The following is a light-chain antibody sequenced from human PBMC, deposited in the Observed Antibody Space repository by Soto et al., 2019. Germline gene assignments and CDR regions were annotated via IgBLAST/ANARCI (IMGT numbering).Light chain of an antibody. Sequence: EIVMTQSPATLSVSPGERATLSCRASQSVSSNLACYQQKPGQPPKLLIYVASTRATGIPARLSGSGSGTEFTLTISSLQSEDFAVYYCQQYNVGPLTFGGGTKVEF. CDR2: VAS. CDR3: QQYNVGPLT. V-gene: IGKV3-15*01. CDR1: QSVSSN. J-gene: IGKJ4*01.